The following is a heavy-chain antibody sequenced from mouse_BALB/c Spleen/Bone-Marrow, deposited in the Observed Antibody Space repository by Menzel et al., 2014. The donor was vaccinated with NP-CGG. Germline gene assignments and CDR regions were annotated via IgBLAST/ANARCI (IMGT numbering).Heavy chain of an antibody. J-gene: IGHJ2*01. CDR2: ILPGSGST. CDR1: GYTFXSYW. V-gene: IGHV1-9*01. CDR3: ARGDYFDY. Sequence: VQLVESGAELMKPGASVKISCKATGYTFXSYWIEWVKQRPGHGLEWIGEILPGSGSTNYNEKFKGEATFTADTSSNTACMRLSSLTSEDSAVYYCARGDYFDYWGQGTTLTVSS.